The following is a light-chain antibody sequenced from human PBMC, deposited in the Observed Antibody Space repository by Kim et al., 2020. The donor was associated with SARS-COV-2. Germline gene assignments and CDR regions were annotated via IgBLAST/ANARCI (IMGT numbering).Light chain of an antibody. Sequence: GDRVTITCRASQSIGGWLAWYQQKPGKAPKLLIYDASSVESGVPSRFSGSGSGTEFTLTINSLQPDDSATYYCQHHSTYPITFGQGTRLEIK. J-gene: IGKJ5*01. CDR1: QSIGGW. V-gene: IGKV1-5*01. CDR2: DAS. CDR3: QHHSTYPIT.